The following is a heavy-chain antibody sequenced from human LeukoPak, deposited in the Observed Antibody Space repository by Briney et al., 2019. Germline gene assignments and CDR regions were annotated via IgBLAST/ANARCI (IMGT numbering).Heavy chain of an antibody. V-gene: IGHV4-61*02. CDR1: GGSISSGSYY. D-gene: IGHD4-11*01. CDR3: ARDPGSTGWFDP. J-gene: IGHJ5*02. Sequence: NSSQTLSLTCTVSGGSISSGSYYWSWIRQPAGKGLEWIGRIYTSGSTNYNPSLKSRVTMSVDTSKNQFSLKLSSVTAADTAVYYCARDPGSTGWFDPWGQGTLVTVSS. CDR2: IYTSGST.